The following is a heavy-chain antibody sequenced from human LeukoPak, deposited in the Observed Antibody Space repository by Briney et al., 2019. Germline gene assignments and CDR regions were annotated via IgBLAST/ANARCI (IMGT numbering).Heavy chain of an antibody. Sequence: PSETLSLTCTVSGGSISSYYWSWIRQPPGKGLEWMGYIYYSGSTNYNPSRKRRVTISVDTSKNQFSLKLSSVTAADTAVYYCARQWNSGSYEPYYYGMDVWGQGTTVTVSS. J-gene: IGHJ6*02. CDR3: ARQWNSGSYEPYYYGMDV. CDR1: GGSISSYY. D-gene: IGHD1-26*01. V-gene: IGHV4-59*08. CDR2: IYYSGST.